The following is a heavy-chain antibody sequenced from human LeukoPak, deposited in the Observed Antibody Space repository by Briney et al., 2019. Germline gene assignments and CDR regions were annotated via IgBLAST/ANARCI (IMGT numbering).Heavy chain of an antibody. CDR2: ISYGGGT. V-gene: IGHV4-59*08. J-gene: IGHJ4*02. CDR1: GGSISTFY. CDR3: PRHGGTIDYFEY. Sequence: SETLSLTCTVSGGSISTFYWSWIRQPPGKELEWIGYISYGGGTSYNPSLKRRVTISVNSPKNYFSLRLTSLTAADAALYYCPRHGGTIDYFEYWGQGSMVTVSS. D-gene: IGHD1-26*01.